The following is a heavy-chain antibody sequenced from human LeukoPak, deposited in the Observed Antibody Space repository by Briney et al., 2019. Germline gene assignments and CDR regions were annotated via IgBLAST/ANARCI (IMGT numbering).Heavy chain of an antibody. CDR3: ARSSGTGTFSY. D-gene: IGHD6-25*01. J-gene: IGHJ4*02. V-gene: IGHV4-39*02. CDR2: VYYGRSP. Sequence: SETLSLTCTVSGDSISRSTYYWAWIRQPPGKGLEWIGSVYYGRSPYFNPSLESRATISVDTSKNHFSLKMSSVTAADTAVHYCARSSGTGTFSYWGQGTLVTVSS. CDR1: GDSISRSTYY.